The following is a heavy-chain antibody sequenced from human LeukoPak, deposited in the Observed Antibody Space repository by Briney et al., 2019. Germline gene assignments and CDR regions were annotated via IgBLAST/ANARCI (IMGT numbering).Heavy chain of an antibody. CDR2: ITDSGDGT. J-gene: IGHJ4*02. V-gene: IGHV3-23*01. D-gene: IGHD3-22*01. CDR3: ARGDYYDSSGYSY. Sequence: PGGSLRLSCAASGFTFSSSAMSWVRQAPGKGLEWVSSITDSGDGTYYADSVKGRFTISRDNSKNTLYLQMNSLRAEDTAVYYCARGDYYDSSGYSYWGQGTLVTVSS. CDR1: GFTFSSSA.